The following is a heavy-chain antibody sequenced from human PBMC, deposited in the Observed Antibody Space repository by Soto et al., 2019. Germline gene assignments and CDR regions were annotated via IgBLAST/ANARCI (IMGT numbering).Heavy chain of an antibody. CDR1: GFTFSTYA. D-gene: IGHD4-17*01. J-gene: IGHJ5*02. V-gene: IGHV3-23*05. CDR3: MRLDYGPDL. Sequence: GSLRLSCAASGFTFSTYAMGWFRQAPFKGLEWVSTIYHAGDEVFYADSVRGRFSLSRDNYKRALYLQMSSPRADDTAVYFCMRLDYGPDLCGQGTPVTVSS. CDR2: IYHAGDEV.